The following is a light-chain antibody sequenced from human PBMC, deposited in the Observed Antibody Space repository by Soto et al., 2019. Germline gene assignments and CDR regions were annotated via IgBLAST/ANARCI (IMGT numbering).Light chain of an antibody. CDR1: QSIMSY. CDR2: AAS. J-gene: IGKJ4*01. Sequence: DIQMTQSPSSLSASVGDRVTITCRASQSIMSYLNWYQQKPGKAPKLLIYAASSLQSGVPSRFSGSGSGTEFTLRISSLQPEDFATYYCQQSYRTPLTFGGGTKVEIK. V-gene: IGKV1-39*01. CDR3: QQSYRTPLT.